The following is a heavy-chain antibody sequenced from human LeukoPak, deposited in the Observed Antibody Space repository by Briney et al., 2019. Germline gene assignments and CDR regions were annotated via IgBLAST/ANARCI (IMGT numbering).Heavy chain of an antibody. J-gene: IGHJ2*01. CDR2: ISAYNGNT. CDR3: ARWFCSSTSCYDWYFDL. Sequence: ASVKVSCKASGYTFTSYGISWVRQAPGQGLEWMGWISAYNGNTNYAQKLQGRVTMTTDTPTSTAYMELRSLRSDDTAVYYCARWFCSSTSCYDWYFDLWGRGTLVTVSS. D-gene: IGHD2-2*01. V-gene: IGHV1-18*04. CDR1: GYTFTSYG.